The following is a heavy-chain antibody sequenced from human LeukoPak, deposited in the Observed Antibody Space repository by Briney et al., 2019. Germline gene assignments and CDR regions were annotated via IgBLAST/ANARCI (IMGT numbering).Heavy chain of an antibody. J-gene: IGHJ4*02. CDR1: GGSISSGDYY. CDR3: ARARLFDWLLPFDY. CDR2: IYYSGST. Sequence: SETLSLSCTVSGGSISSGDYYWSWIRQPPGKGLERIGYIYYSGSTYYNPSLKSRVTISVDTSKNQFSLKLSSVTAADTAVYYCARARLFDWLLPFDYWGQGTLGTVSS. V-gene: IGHV4-30-4*01. D-gene: IGHD3-9*01.